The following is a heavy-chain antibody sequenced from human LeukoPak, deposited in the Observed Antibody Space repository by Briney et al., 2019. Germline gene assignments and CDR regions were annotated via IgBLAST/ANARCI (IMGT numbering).Heavy chain of an antibody. CDR1: GGSISSSSYY. J-gene: IGHJ4*02. V-gene: IGHV4-39*07. CDR3: ASSGVSSSWLALDY. Sequence: SETLSLTCTVSGGSISSSSYYWGWIRQPPGKGLEWIGSIYYSGSTYYNPSLKSRVTISVDTSKNQFSLKLSSVTAADTAVYYCASSGVSSSWLALDYWGQGTLVTVSS. CDR2: IYYSGST. D-gene: IGHD6-19*01.